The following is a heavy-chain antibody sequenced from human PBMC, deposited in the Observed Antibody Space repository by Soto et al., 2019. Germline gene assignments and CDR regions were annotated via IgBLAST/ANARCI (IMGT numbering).Heavy chain of an antibody. CDR2: IIPASDTE. CDR1: GGTFGTYG. J-gene: IGHJ6*02. D-gene: IGHD2-21*02. V-gene: IGHV1-69*12. Sequence: QVHLVQSGAEVKKPGSSVNISCKASGGTFGTYGLNWVRQFPGQGLEWMGGIIPASDTENYAQKFQGRVTITADQSTNIAHMQMDSLTSDDTAVYYCATAVTAGTYYNYGLDVWGQGTTVTVS. CDR3: ATAVTAGTYYNYGLDV.